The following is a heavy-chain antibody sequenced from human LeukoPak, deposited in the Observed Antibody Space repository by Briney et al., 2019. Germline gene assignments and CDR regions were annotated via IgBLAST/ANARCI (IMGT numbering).Heavy chain of an antibody. CDR3: ARDGIVGATGYYFDY. J-gene: IGHJ4*02. CDR2: ISYDGSNK. V-gene: IGHV3-30-3*01. D-gene: IGHD1-26*01. CDR1: GFTFSSYA. Sequence: GGSLRLSCAASGFTFSSYAMHWVRQAPGKGLEWVAVISYDGSNKYYADSVKGRFTISRDNSKNTLYLQMNSLRAEDTAVYYCARDGIVGATGYYFDYWGQGTLVTVSS.